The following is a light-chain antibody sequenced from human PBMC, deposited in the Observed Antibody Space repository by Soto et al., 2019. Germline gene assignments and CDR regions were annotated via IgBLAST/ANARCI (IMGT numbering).Light chain of an antibody. V-gene: IGKV1-5*03. J-gene: IGKJ1*01. CDR3: QQYNSYSWT. CDR1: QSISTR. Sequence: DIQMTQSPSTLSASVGDRVTMTCRARQSISTRLAWYQQKPGTAPKLLIYKASSLESGVPSRFSGRGSGTECTLTITSLQPDDFATYYCQQYNSYSWTFGQGTKVEIK. CDR2: KAS.